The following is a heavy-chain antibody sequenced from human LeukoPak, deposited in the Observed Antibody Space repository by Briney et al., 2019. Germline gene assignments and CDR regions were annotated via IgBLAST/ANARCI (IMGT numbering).Heavy chain of an antibody. CDR1: GFTFDDYA. D-gene: IGHD5-18*01. V-gene: IGHV3-43*02. CDR3: ARVRTAMEIGAY. Sequence: PGGSLRLSCAASGFTFDDYAMHWVRQAPGKGLEWVSPISGDGSSTYYGDSVKGRFTISRDNSKNSLYLQMNSLRTEDTALYYCARVRTAMEIGAYWGQGTLVTVSS. J-gene: IGHJ4*02. CDR2: ISGDGSST.